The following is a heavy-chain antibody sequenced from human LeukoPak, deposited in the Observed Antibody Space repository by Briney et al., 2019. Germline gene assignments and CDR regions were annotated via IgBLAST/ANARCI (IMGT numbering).Heavy chain of an antibody. CDR3: ARALIVGARAGY. Sequence: GGSLRLSCAASGFTFTTYWMSWVRQAPGKGLEWVANIKQDGSEKYYVDSVKGRFTISRDNAKNSLYLQMNSLRAEDTAVYYCARALIVGARAGYRGQGTLVTVSS. CDR2: IKQDGSEK. CDR1: GFTFTTYW. D-gene: IGHD1-26*01. V-gene: IGHV3-7*05. J-gene: IGHJ4*02.